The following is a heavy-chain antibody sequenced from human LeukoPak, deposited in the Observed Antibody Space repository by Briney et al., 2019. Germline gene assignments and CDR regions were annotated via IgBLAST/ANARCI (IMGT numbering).Heavy chain of an antibody. Sequence: GASVKVSCKSSGYTFTSYGISWVRQAPGQGRAWMGWISAYNGNTNYAQKLQDRVTMTTDTSTSTAYMELRSLRSDDTAVYYCARDSFTAAGVDFDYWGQGTLVTVSS. CDR3: ARDSFTAAGVDFDY. CDR2: ISAYNGNT. J-gene: IGHJ4*02. D-gene: IGHD2-15*01. CDR1: GYTFTSYG. V-gene: IGHV1-18*01.